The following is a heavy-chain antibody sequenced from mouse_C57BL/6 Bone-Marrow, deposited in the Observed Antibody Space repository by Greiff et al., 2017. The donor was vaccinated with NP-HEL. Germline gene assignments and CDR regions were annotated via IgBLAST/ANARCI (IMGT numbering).Heavy chain of an antibody. CDR1: GFSLSTSGMG. J-gene: IGHJ2*01. V-gene: IGHV8-12*01. CDR3: ARSDSYYYGSSSYYFDY. Sequence: QVTLKESGPGILQSSQTLSLTCSFSGFSLSTSGMGVSWIRQPSGKGLEWLAHIYWDDDKRYNPSLKSRLPISKDTSRNQVFLKITSVDTADTATYYCARSDSYYYGSSSYYFDYWGQGTTLTVSS. D-gene: IGHD1-1*01. CDR2: IYWDDDK.